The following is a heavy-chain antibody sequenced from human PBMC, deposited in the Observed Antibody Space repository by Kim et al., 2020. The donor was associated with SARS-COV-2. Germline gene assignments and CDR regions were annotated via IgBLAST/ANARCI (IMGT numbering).Heavy chain of an antibody. D-gene: IGHD3-10*01. Sequence: GGSLRLSCAASGFTFSSYAISWVRQAPGKGLEWVSAISGSGGSPYYADSVKGRFPISRDNSKNTLSLQMNSLRAEDTAVYYCAKGGDVDYWGQGTLVTVSS. J-gene: IGHJ4*02. V-gene: IGHV3-23*01. CDR2: ISGSGGSP. CDR1: GFTFSSYA. CDR3: AKGGDVDY.